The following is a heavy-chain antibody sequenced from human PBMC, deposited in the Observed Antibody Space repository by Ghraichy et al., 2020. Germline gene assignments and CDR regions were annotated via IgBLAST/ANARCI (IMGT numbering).Heavy chain of an antibody. CDR1: GFTYSDYY. J-gene: IGHJ6*02. Sequence: GGSLRLSCAASGFTYSDYYMSWIRQAPGKGLEWVSYISSSGSTIYYADSVKGRFTISRDNAKNSLYLQMNSLRAEDTAVYYCARDIVVVVGARYYQYGMDVWGQGTTVTVSS. D-gene: IGHD2-15*01. V-gene: IGHV3-11*01. CDR2: ISSSGSTI. CDR3: ARDIVVVVGARYYQYGMDV.